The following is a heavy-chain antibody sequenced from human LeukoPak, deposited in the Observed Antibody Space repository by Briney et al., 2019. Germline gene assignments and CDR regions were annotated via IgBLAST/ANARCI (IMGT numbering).Heavy chain of an antibody. V-gene: IGHV4-38-2*02. CDR2: IFHSGT. D-gene: IGHD4-11*01. CDR1: GYSISSGYY. J-gene: IGHJ4*02. Sequence: SETLSLTCAVSGYSISSGYYWAWIRQPPGEGLEWVGSIFHSGTYYNPSLKSRVSISMDTSKNQFSLSLSSVTAADTAVYYCAGDDYSNYGHYWGQGKLVTVSS. CDR3: AGDDYSNYGHY.